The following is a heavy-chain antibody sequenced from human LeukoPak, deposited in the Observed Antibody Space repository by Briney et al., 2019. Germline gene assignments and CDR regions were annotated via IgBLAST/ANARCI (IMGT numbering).Heavy chain of an antibody. CDR1: GFTFSSYS. CDR3: ARDRSKVTAYDDALDI. CDR2: IIDIGTTT. Sequence: GGSLRLSCAASGFTFSSYSMSWVRQAPGKGLEWVSYIIDIGTTTHYADSVKGRFTIFRDNAKNSVYLLMDSLMAEDTAIYYCARDRSKVTAYDDALDIWGQGTMVTVSS. V-gene: IGHV3-48*03. J-gene: IGHJ3*02. D-gene: IGHD2-21*02.